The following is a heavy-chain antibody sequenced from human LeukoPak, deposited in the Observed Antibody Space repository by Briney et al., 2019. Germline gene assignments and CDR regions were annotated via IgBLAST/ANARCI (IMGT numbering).Heavy chain of an antibody. V-gene: IGHV4-59*12. CDR2: IYYSGST. CDR3: ARESGNYYYYYMDV. Sequence: SETLSLTCTVSGGSISSYYWSWIRQPPGKGLEWIGNIYYSGSTNYNPSLKSRVTISVDTSKNQFSLKLSSVTAADTAVYYCARESGNYYYYYMDVWGKGTTVTVSS. CDR1: GGSISSYY. D-gene: IGHD6-25*01. J-gene: IGHJ6*03.